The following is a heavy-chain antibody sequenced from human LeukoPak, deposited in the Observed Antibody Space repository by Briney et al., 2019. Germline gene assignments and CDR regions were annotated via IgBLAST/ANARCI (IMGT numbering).Heavy chain of an antibody. CDR1: VFTFSSYW. D-gene: IGHD4-17*01. Sequence: PGGSLRLSCAASVFTFSSYWISWVPQAPGKGREWVANIKQDGSEKYYVDSVKGRFTISRDNAKNSLYLQMNSLRAEDTAVYYCARDFYYGDYSFDYWGQGTLVTVSS. CDR2: IKQDGSEK. J-gene: IGHJ4*02. V-gene: IGHV3-7*01. CDR3: ARDFYYGDYSFDY.